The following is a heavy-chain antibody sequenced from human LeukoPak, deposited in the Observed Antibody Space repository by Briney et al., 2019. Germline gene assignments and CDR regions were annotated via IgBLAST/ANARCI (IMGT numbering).Heavy chain of an antibody. CDR1: GVSISSYY. Sequence: SETLSLTCTVSGVSISSYYWSWIRQPAGKGLEWIGRIYTSGSTNYNPSLKSRVTMSVDTSKNQFSLKLTSVTAADTAVYYCARPYCSSTRCSMEFDPWGQGTLVTVSS. V-gene: IGHV4-4*07. CDR2: IYTSGST. J-gene: IGHJ5*02. CDR3: ARPYCSSTRCSMEFDP. D-gene: IGHD2-2*01.